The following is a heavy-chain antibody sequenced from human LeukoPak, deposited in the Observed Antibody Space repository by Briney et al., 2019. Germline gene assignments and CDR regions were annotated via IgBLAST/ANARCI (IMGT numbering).Heavy chain of an antibody. D-gene: IGHD2-15*01. J-gene: IGHJ4*02. Sequence: PSETLSLTCTVSGGSISSYYWSWIRQPPGKGLEWIGYINYGGSSVSNPSLKSRVTLSVDTSNNQFSLRLSSVTAADTAVYYCARDIGPKTGYCRGGSCYPAEVYFDYWGQGTLVTVS. V-gene: IGHV4-59*01. CDR1: GGSISSYY. CDR2: INYGGSS. CDR3: ARDIGPKTGYCRGGSCYPAEVYFDY.